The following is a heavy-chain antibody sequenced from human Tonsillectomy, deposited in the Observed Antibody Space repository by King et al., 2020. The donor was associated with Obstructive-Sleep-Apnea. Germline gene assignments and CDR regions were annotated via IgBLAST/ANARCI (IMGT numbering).Heavy chain of an antibody. CDR1: GFSFSGYA. J-gene: IGHJ4*02. CDR2: VSGSGATA. CDR3: AKAQRGYNSSPFDY. D-gene: IGHD6-13*01. V-gene: IGHV3-23*04. Sequence: VQLVESGAGLVQPEGSLRLSCAASGFSFSGYAMNWVRQAPGKGLEWVSTVSGSGATAFYADSVKGRFTISRDNSKNTLYLQMNSLSGEDTAVYYCAKAQRGYNSSPFDYWGQGTLVTVSS.